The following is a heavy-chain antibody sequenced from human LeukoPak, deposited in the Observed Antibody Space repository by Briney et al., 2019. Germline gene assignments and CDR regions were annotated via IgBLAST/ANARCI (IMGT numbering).Heavy chain of an antibody. V-gene: IGHV4-59*08. D-gene: IGHD2-2*01. CDR3: ARHTAIARVVQPAGYMDV. J-gene: IGHJ6*03. CDR1: GGSICSYY. Sequence: SETLSLTCTVSGGSICSYYWSWIRQPPGKGLEWIGYIYYSGSTNYNPSLKSRVTISVDTSKNQFSLKLSSVTAADTAVYYCARHTAIARVVQPAGYMDVWGKGTTVTVSS. CDR2: IYYSGST.